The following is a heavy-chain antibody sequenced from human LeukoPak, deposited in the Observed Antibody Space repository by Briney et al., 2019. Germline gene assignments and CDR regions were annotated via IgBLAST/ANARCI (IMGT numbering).Heavy chain of an antibody. Sequence: GGSLRLSCAASGFTFGGYAMSWVRQAPGKGLEWVSVIYSGGSTYYADSVKGRFTISRHNSKNTLYLQMNSLRAGDTAVYYCARGQLVLSDWGQGTLVTVSS. CDR1: GFTFGGYA. CDR3: ARGQLVLSD. D-gene: IGHD1-1*01. J-gene: IGHJ4*02. V-gene: IGHV3-53*04. CDR2: IYSGGST.